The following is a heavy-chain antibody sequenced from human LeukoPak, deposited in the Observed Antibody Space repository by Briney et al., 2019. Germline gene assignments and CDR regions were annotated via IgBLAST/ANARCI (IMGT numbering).Heavy chain of an antibody. D-gene: IGHD3-22*01. CDR1: GFTFSSYW. CDR2: IKQDGSEK. J-gene: IGHJ5*02. V-gene: IGHV3-7*01. Sequence: GGSLRLSCAASGFTFSSYWMSWVRQAPGKGLEWVANIKQDGSEKYYVDSVKGRFTISRDNAKNSLYLQMNSLRAEDTAVYYCARDQDYYDSPHGWFDPWGQGTLVTVSS. CDR3: ARDQDYYDSPHGWFDP.